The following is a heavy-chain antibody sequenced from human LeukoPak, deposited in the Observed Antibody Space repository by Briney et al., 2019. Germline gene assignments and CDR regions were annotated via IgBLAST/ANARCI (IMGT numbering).Heavy chain of an antibody. D-gene: IGHD3-3*01. CDR3: ARRKVGIFGVAAFDI. J-gene: IGHJ3*02. CDR2: ISGDGSST. Sequence: PGGSLRLSCAASGFTFDDYAMHWVRQAPGKGLEWVSLISGDGSSTYYADSVKGRFTISRDNSKNSLYLQMNSLRTEDTALYYCARRKVGIFGVAAFDIWGQGTMVTVSS. V-gene: IGHV3-43*02. CDR1: GFTFDDYA.